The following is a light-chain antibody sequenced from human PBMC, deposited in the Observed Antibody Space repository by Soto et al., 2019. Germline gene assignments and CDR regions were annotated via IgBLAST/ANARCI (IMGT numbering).Light chain of an antibody. V-gene: IGLV2-14*01. CDR3: SAYTRSSTQ. J-gene: IGLJ2*01. CDR2: EVS. Sequence: QSALTQPASVSGSPGQSITISCTGTSRDVGGYNYVSWYQQHPGKAPKLMIYEVSNRPSGVSNRFSGSKSGNTASLTSSGRQAEDEADYDCSAYTRSSTQFGGGTQLTVL. CDR1: SRDVGGYNY.